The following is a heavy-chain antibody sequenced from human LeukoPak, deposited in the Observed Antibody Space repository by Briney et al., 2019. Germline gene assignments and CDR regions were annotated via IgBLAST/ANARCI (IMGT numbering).Heavy chain of an antibody. CDR2: IYSGGST. V-gene: IGHV3-53*01. Sequence: GGSLRLSCAASGFTFSSYEMNWVRQAPGKGLEWVSVIYSGGSTYYADSVKGRFTISRDNSKNTLYLQMNSLRAEDTAVYYCAPRSAYYTYYFDYWGQGTLVTVSS. D-gene: IGHD3-22*01. J-gene: IGHJ4*02. CDR3: APRSAYYTYYFDY. CDR1: GFTFSSYE.